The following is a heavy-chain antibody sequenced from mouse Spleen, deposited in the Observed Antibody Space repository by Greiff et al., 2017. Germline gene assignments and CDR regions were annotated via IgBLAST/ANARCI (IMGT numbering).Heavy chain of an antibody. CDR3: ARLWWLPSFDY. CDR1: GYTFTSYW. D-gene: IGHD2-3*01. V-gene: IGHV1S81*02. CDR2: INPSNGRT. J-gene: IGHJ2*01. Sequence: VQLQQPGAELVKPGASVKLSCKASGYTFTSYWMHWVKQRPGQGLEWIGEINPSNGRTNYNEKFKSKATLTVDKSSSTAYMQLSSLTSEDSAVYYCARLWWLPSFDYWGQGTTLTVSS.